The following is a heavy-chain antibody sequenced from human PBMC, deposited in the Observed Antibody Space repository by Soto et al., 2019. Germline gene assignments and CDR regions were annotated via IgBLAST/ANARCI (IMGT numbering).Heavy chain of an antibody. Sequence: PSETLSLTCAVSGYSINRGYYWGWILQPPGKGLEWIGSIYHTGSTYYNTSLKGRVTISVDTSKNQFSLKLISVTAADTAVYYCARVFGYSYGYSDYWGQGTLVTVSS. V-gene: IGHV4-38-2*01. D-gene: IGHD5-18*01. CDR2: IYHTGST. J-gene: IGHJ4*02. CDR1: GYSINRGYY. CDR3: ARVFGYSYGYSDY.